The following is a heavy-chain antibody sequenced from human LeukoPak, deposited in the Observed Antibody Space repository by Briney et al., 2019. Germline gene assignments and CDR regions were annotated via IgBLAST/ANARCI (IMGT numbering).Heavy chain of an antibody. Sequence: GGSLRLSCAASGFTFSSYSMNWVRQAPGKGLEWVSSISSSSSYIYYADSVKGRFTISRDNAKNSLYLQMNSLRAEDTAVYYCARDSRYCSSTSCYHDAFDIWGRGTMVTVSS. CDR1: GFTFSSYS. J-gene: IGHJ3*02. V-gene: IGHV3-21*01. D-gene: IGHD2-2*01. CDR3: ARDSRYCSSTSCYHDAFDI. CDR2: ISSSSSYI.